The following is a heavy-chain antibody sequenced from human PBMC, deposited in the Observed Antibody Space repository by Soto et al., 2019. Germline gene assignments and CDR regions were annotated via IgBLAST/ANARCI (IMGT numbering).Heavy chain of an antibody. CDR2: IWYDGSNK. Sequence: QVQLVESGGGVVQPGRSLRLSCAASGFTFSSYGMHWVRQAPGKGLEWVAVIWYDGSNKYYADSVKGRFTISRDNSKNTLYLQMNSLRAEDTAVYYCARDISYSGYDWGGYYYYYGMDVWGQGTTVTVSS. CDR1: GFTFSSYG. V-gene: IGHV3-33*01. CDR3: ARDISYSGYDWGGYYYYYGMDV. J-gene: IGHJ6*02. D-gene: IGHD5-12*01.